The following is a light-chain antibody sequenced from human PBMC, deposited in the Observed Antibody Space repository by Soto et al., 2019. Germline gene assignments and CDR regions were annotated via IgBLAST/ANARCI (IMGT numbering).Light chain of an antibody. J-gene: IGKJ5*01. Sequence: EMVVTQSPATLSVSPGERATLSCRTSQSVSSNLAWYQQKPGQTPRLLIYRASTRASGIPARFSGSGSGTEFTLTISSLQSEDFAVYYCQQYSNWPSYTFGQGTRLDI. CDR2: RAS. V-gene: IGKV3-15*01. CDR1: QSVSSN. CDR3: QQYSNWPSYT.